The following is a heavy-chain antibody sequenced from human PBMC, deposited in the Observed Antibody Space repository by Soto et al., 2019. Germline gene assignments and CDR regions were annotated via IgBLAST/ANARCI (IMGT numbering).Heavy chain of an antibody. J-gene: IGHJ4*02. D-gene: IGHD3-3*01. CDR3: ARCGAEAYYDFWSGYYIDY. CDR2: ISAYNGNT. V-gene: IGHV1-18*01. CDR1: GYTFTSYG. Sequence: QVQLVQSGAEVKKPGASVKVSCKASGYTFTSYGISWVRQAPGQGLEWMGWISAYNGNTNYAQKLQGRVTMTTDTSPSTAYRELRSLRSDDTAVYYCARCGAEAYYDFWSGYYIDYWGQGTLVTVSS.